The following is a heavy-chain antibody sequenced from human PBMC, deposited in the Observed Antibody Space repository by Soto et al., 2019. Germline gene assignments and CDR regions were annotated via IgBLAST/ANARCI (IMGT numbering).Heavy chain of an antibody. J-gene: IGHJ4*02. CDR1: GGSFSGHH. Sequence: QVQLQQWGAGLLKPSETLSLTCAVYGGSFSGHHWGWIRQSPGKGLEWIGEIDHTGSTNYNPSLKSRVTIRVDTSKNQFSLNLNSVTAADTAVYYCARVHDYWGQGTLVTVSS. V-gene: IGHV4-34*02. CDR2: IDHTGST. CDR3: ARVHDY.